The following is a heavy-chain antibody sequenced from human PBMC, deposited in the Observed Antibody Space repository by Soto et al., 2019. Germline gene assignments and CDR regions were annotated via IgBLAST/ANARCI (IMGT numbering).Heavy chain of an antibody. D-gene: IGHD2-2*01. J-gene: IGHJ6*02. Sequence: ASVKVSCKASGYTFTGYYMHWVRQAPGQGLEWMGWINPNSGGTNYAQKFQGWVTMTRDTSISTAYMELSRLRSDDTAVYYCARDHGQSLGYCSSTSCPRYYYYGMDVWGQGTTVTVSS. CDR2: INPNSGGT. CDR1: GYTFTGYY. V-gene: IGHV1-2*04. CDR3: ARDHGQSLGYCSSTSCPRYYYYGMDV.